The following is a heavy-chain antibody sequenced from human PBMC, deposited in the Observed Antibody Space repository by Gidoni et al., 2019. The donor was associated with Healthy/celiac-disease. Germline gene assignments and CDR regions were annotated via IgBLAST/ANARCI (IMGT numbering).Heavy chain of an antibody. CDR1: GASISSYY. J-gene: IGHJ5*02. Sequence: QVQLQESPPALVKPSETLSLTCTVSGASISSYYWSWIRQPPGKGLEWIGYIYYSGSTNYNPTLKSRVTISVDTSKNQFSLKLSSVTAADTAVYYCARVSGSSSWYNWFDPWGQGTLVTVSS. V-gene: IGHV4-59*01. D-gene: IGHD6-13*01. CDR3: ARVSGSSSWYNWFDP. CDR2: IYYSGST.